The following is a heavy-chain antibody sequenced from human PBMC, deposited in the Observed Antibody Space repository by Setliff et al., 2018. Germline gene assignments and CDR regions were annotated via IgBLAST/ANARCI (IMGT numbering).Heavy chain of an antibody. CDR1: GFTFSSYW. J-gene: IGHJ4*02. V-gene: IGHV3-74*01. CDR3: ARARGNWGPVDY. D-gene: IGHD7-27*01. Sequence: PGGSLRLSCAASGFTFSSYWMHWVRQAPGKGLVWVSRINSDGSSTSYADSVKGRFTISRDNAKNTLSLQMNSLRAEDTAVYYCARARGNWGPVDYWGQGTLVTVSS. CDR2: INSDGSST.